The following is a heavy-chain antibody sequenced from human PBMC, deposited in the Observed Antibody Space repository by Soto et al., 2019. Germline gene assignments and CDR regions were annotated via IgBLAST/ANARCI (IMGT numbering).Heavy chain of an antibody. V-gene: IGHV1-8*01. CDR1: GSTFTNYD. J-gene: IGHJ6*02. CDR2: MNPNTGNT. D-gene: IGHD3-16*01. Sequence: QVQLVQSGAEVKKPEASVKVSCKASGSTFTNYDINWVRQATGQGLEWMGWMNPNTGNTGYAQKFQGRVTMIRNTSTSTAYTELSILRSEDTAVYYFARSVLSGHVGGQGTTVTVSS. CDR3: ARSVLSGHV.